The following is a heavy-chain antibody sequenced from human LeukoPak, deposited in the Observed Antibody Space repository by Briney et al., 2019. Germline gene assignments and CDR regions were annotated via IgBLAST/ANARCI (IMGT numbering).Heavy chain of an antibody. V-gene: IGHV3-53*01. Sequence: TGGSLRLSCAASGFTFSSYAMSWVRQAPGKGLEWVSVIYSGGSTYYADSVKGRFTISRDNSKNTLYLQMNSLRAEDTAVYYCARGQQLVTYYYYGMDVWGQGTTVTVSS. CDR3: ARGQQLVTYYYYGMDV. CDR2: IYSGGST. D-gene: IGHD6-13*01. J-gene: IGHJ6*02. CDR1: GFTFSSYA.